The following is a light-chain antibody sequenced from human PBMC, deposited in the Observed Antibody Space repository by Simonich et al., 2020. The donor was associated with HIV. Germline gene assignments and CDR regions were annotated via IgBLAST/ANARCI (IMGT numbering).Light chain of an antibody. CDR2: KVS. CDR1: QSLVHSDGDTS. J-gene: IGKJ1*01. CDR3: MQGTHWPRT. V-gene: IGKV2-30*02. Sequence: DIVMTQSPLSLPVTLGQPASISCRSRQSLVHSDGDTSLNWFQQGPGQATRRLIYKVSNRDSGVPDRFSGSGSGTDFTLKISRVEAEDVGVYYCMQGTHWPRTFGQGTKVEIK.